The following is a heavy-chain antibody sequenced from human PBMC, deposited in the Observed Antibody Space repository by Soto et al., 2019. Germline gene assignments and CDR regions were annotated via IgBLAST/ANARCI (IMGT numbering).Heavy chain of an antibody. J-gene: IGHJ2*01. Sequence: SCKVSGYTHTELSMHWVRQTPGKGLEWLGRIKSKDDGGATDYAAPVKGRFTISRDDSNNTVYLQMNSLKIEDTAVYFCTAISNYGASNYWYFDLWGLGTLVTVSS. CDR2: IKSKDDGGAT. CDR3: TAISNYGASNYWYFDL. V-gene: IGHV3-15*01. CDR1: GYTHTELS. D-gene: IGHD4-17*01.